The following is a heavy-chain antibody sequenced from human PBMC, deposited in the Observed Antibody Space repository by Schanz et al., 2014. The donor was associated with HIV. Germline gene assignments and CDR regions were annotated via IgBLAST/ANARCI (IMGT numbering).Heavy chain of an antibody. CDR2: MNPNSGNT. V-gene: IGHV1-8*01. D-gene: IGHD1-26*01. CDR1: GYTFTSYD. Sequence: QVQLVQSGAEVKKPGASVKVSCKASGYTFTSYDIHWVRQATGQGLEWMGWMNPNSGNTGYAQKFQGRVTMTRDTSISTAYLEVDSLKSEDTAVYYCARGPKWEGLMDVWGQGTTVIVSS. CDR3: ARGPKWEGLMDV. J-gene: IGHJ6*02.